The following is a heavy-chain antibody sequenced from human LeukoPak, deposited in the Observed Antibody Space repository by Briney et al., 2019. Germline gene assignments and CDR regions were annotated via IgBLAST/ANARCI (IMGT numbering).Heavy chain of an antibody. V-gene: IGHV3-23*01. D-gene: IGHD2-8*01. J-gene: IGHJ6*03. CDR1: GFTFSSYA. CDR2: FSGSGGTT. Sequence: GGSLRLSCAASGFTFSSYAMNWVRQAPGRGLEWVSGFSGSGGTTYYAYSVKGRFTISRDNSKNTRYLEMNSLRAEDTAVYYCANGNRCTSPNCLGYYYFYMDVWGKGTTVTVSS. CDR3: ANGNRCTSPNCLGYYYFYMDV.